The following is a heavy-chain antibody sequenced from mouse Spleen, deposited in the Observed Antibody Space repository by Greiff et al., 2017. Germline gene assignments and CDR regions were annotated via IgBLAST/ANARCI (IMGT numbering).Heavy chain of an antibody. J-gene: IGHJ3*01. CDR2: ISDGGSYT. CDR1: GFTFSDYY. Sequence: DVMLVESGGGLVKPGGSLKLSCAASGFTFSDYYMSWVRQTPEKRLEWVATISDGGSYTYYPDSVKGRFTISRDNAKNNLYLQMSSLKSEDTAMYYCARAGVSAFAYWGQGALVTVSA. V-gene: IGHV5-4*02. CDR3: ARAGVSAFAY.